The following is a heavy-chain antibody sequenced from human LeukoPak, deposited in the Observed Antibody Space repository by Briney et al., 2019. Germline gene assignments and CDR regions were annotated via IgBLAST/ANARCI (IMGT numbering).Heavy chain of an antibody. Sequence: SETLSLTCTVSGGSLNSSPYYWGWIRPPPGKGVGWIGNVYYSGTTYYNPPLKSRVTISVDTSKNQFSLELSSVTAADTAVYYCARRPVATITFDYWGQGTLVTVSS. V-gene: IGHV4-39*01. CDR2: VYYSGTT. CDR1: GGSLNSSPYY. CDR3: ARRPVATITFDY. D-gene: IGHD5-12*01. J-gene: IGHJ4*02.